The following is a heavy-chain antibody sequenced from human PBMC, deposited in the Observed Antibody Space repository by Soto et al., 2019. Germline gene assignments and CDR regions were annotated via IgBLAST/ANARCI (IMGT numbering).Heavy chain of an antibody. CDR3: ARGMYDFWSGYYSGGNWFDP. CDR1: GFTFSSYA. CDR2: ISYDGSNK. V-gene: IGHV3-30-3*01. J-gene: IGHJ5*02. D-gene: IGHD3-3*01. Sequence: GGSLRLSCAASGFTFSSYAMHWVRQAPGKGLEWVAVISYDGSNKYYADSVKGRFTISRDNSKNTLYLQMNSLRAEDTAVYYCARGMYDFWSGYYSGGNWFDPWGQGTLVTVSS.